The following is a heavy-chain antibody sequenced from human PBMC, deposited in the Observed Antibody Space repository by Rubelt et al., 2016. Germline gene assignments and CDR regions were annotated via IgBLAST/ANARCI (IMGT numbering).Heavy chain of an antibody. J-gene: IGHJ5*02. CDR3: AREVPVDGTAFDP. CDR1: GASIRSYY. V-gene: IGHV4-59*01. Sequence: LQKPSETLSLTCSVSGASIRSYYWSWIRQPPGKGLEWIASFYHTGSTTYNPSLKSRVTMSVDTSKNQFSLKVRSVTAADTAVYYGAREVPVDGTAFDPWGQGTLVTVSS. D-gene: IGHD6-19*01. CDR2: FYHTGST.